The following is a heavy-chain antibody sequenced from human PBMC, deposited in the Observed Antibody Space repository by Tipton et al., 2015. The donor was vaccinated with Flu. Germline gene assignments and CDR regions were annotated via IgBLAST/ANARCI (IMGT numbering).Heavy chain of an antibody. CDR1: GFTVYNNF. V-gene: IGHV3-53*01. CDR2: IYNNGDT. CDR3: ARAGRGSNSGTPHYYYAMDV. D-gene: IGHD4-23*01. Sequence: GSLRLSCAASGFTVYNNFMSWVRQAPGKGLEWVSIIYNNGDTYYADSVKGRFTISRDNSRNTFYLQMNNLRIEDTAVYYCARAGRGSNSGTPHYYYAMDVWGQGTTVTVSS. J-gene: IGHJ6*02.